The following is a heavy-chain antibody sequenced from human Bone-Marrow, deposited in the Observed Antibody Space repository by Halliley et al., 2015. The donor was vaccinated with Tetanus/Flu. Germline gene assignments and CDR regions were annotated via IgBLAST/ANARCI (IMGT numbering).Heavy chain of an antibody. CDR1: GDSVSSNSAT. CDR3: AGGKLGLFDY. D-gene: IGHD1-7*01. V-gene: IGHV6-1*01. Sequence: GLVKPSQTLSLTCAISGDSVSSNSATWNWIRQSPSRGLEWLGRTYYRSDWYNGYAVSVKSRVTINPDSSKNQFSLQLNSVTPEDTAIYYCAGGKLGLFDYWGQGPLVTVSS. J-gene: IGHJ4*02. CDR2: TYYRSDWYN.